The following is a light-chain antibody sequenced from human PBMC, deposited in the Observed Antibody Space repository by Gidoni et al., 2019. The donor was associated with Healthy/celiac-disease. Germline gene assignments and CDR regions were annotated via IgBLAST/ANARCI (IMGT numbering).Light chain of an antibody. CDR3: QQSYSTPHYT. CDR1: QSISSY. CDR2: AAS. V-gene: IGKV1-39*01. J-gene: IGKJ2*01. Sequence: DIQMTQSPSSLSASVGDRVTITCRASQSISSYLNWYQQKPGKAPKLLIYAASSLQSGVPSRFSGSGDGTDFTLTISSLQPEEFATYYCQQSYSTPHYTFGQGTKLEIK.